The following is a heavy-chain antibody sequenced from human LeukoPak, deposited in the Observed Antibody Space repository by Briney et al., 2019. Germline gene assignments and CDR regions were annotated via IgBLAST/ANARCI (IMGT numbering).Heavy chain of an antibody. J-gene: IGHJ4*02. D-gene: IGHD2-2*01. CDR2: INHSGST. V-gene: IGHV4-34*01. CDR1: GGSFSGYY. CDR3: SLRGVVVPAAIPWYFDY. Sequence: SETLSLTCAVYGGSFSGYYWSWIRQPPGKGLEWIGEINHSGSTNYNPSLKSRVTISVDTSKNQFSLKLSSATAADTAVYYCSLRGVVVPAAIPWYFDYWGQGTLVTVSS.